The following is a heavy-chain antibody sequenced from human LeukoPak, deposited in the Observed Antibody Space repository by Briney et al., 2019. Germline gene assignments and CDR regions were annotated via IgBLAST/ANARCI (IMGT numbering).Heavy chain of an antibody. CDR3: AKSPSWGSGLDAFDI. J-gene: IGHJ3*02. D-gene: IGHD7-27*01. Sequence: KPSETLSLTCTVSGGSISNYYWSWIRQPPGKGLEWIGSIYYTGSTKYNPSLKSRVTLSVDSSKTQFSLKLNSVTAADTAVYYCAKSPSWGSGLDAFDIWGQGTMVSVSS. CDR1: GGSISNYY. CDR2: IYYTGST. V-gene: IGHV4-59*01.